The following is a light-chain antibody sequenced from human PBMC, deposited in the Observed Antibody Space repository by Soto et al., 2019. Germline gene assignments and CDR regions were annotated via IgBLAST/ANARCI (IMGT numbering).Light chain of an antibody. J-gene: IGKJ2*01. CDR3: QQANSCPLT. V-gene: IGKV1-12*01. CDR1: QSIGSW. CDR2: SAS. Sequence: DIQMTQSPSSVSASVGDRVTITCRASQSIGSWLAWYQQKPGKAPKLLIYSASTLQSGVPSRFSGSGSGTDFSLTISSLQPEDFATYYCQQANSCPLTFGQGTKLEIK.